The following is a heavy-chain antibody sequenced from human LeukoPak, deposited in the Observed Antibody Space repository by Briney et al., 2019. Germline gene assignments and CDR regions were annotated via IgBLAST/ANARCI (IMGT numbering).Heavy chain of an antibody. CDR3: ARDSSGWSYYYYMDV. V-gene: IGHV1-69*06. D-gene: IGHD6-19*01. CDR1: GGTFSSYA. J-gene: IGHJ6*03. CDR2: IIPIFGTA. Sequence: GASVKVSCTASGGTFSSYAISWVRQAPGQGLEWMGGIIPIFGTANYAQTFRGRVTITADKSTSTAYMELSSLRSEDTAVYYCARDSSGWSYYYYMDVWGKGTTVTVSS.